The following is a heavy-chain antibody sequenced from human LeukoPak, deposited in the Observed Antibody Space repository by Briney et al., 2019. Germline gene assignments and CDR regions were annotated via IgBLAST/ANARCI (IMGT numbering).Heavy chain of an antibody. CDR1: GYTFTSYY. D-gene: IGHD3-22*01. Sequence: ASVQVSCKASGYTFTSYYMHWVRQAPGQGLEWMGIINPSGGSTSYAQKFQGRVTMTRDTSTSTVYMELSSLRSEDTAVYYCARGGYYYDSSGYYYLDYWGQGTLVTVSS. J-gene: IGHJ4*02. CDR2: INPSGGST. V-gene: IGHV1-46*01. CDR3: ARGGYYYDSSGYYYLDY.